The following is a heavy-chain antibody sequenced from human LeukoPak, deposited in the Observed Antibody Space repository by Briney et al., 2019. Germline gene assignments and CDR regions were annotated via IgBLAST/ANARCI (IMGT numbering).Heavy chain of an antibody. CDR1: GFTLSSYW. D-gene: IGHD3-10*01. V-gene: IGHV3-74*01. CDR3: ARRSKDYGSGSYYNVYEGFDY. CDR2: INSDGSST. J-gene: IGHJ4*02. Sequence: GGSLRLSCAASGFTLSSYWMHWVRQAPGKGLVWVSRINSDGSSTSYADSVKGRFTISRDNAKNALYLQMNSLRAEDTAVYYCARRSKDYGSGSYYNVYEGFDYWGQGTLVTVSS.